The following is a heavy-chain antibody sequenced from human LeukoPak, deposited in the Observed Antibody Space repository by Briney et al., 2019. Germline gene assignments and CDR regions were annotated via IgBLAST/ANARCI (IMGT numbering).Heavy chain of an antibody. CDR3: ARASIAARLYYYYYYMDV. V-gene: IGHV1-8*01. Sequence: ASVKVSCKASGYTFTSYNINWVRQATGQGLEWMGWMNPNSGNTGYAQKFQGRVTITRNTSISTAYMELSSLRSEDTAVYYCARASIAARLYYYYYYMDVWGKGTTVTVSS. D-gene: IGHD6-6*01. CDR2: MNPNSGNT. J-gene: IGHJ6*03. CDR1: GYTFTSYN.